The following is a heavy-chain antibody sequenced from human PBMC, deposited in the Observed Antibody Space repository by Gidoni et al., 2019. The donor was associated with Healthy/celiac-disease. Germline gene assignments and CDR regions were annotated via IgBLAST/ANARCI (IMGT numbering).Heavy chain of an antibody. CDR3: ARDRELRYFDWLSTSFDY. CDR2: ISSSSSYI. Sequence: EVQLVESGGGLVKPGGSLRLSCAASGFTFSSYSMNWVRQAPGKGLEWVSSISSSSSYIYYADSVKGRFTISRDNAKNSLYLQMNSLRAEDTAVYYCARDRELRYFDWLSTSFDYWGQGTLVTVSS. V-gene: IGHV3-21*01. CDR1: GFTFSSYS. D-gene: IGHD3-9*01. J-gene: IGHJ4*02.